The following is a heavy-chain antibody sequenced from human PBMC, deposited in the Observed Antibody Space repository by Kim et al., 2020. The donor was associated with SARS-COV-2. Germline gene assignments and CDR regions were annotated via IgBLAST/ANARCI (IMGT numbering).Heavy chain of an antibody. J-gene: IGHJ4*02. CDR2: GENT. CDR3: AKTGQLDS. V-gene: IGHV3-23*01. D-gene: IGHD5-18*01. Sequence: GENTAYPDSVKGRLPISRDNSKNTLYLQMTSLRAEDTAVYYCAKTGQLDSWGQGTLVTVSS.